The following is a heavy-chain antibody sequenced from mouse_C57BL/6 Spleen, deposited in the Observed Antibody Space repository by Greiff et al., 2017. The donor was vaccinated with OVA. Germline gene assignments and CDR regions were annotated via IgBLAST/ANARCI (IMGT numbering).Heavy chain of an antibody. D-gene: IGHD1-2*01. V-gene: IGHV1-7*01. CDR3: AREVSWA. CDR2: INPSSGYP. Sequence: VQLQQSGAELAQPGASVKLSCTASGYTFTSSWMHWVRQSPGQGLEWIGYINPSSGYPAYNKKFKDKATLTADKSASTANMQLSSLTYEDYAVYYCAREVSWAWGQGTTLTVAS. CDR1: GYTFTSSW. J-gene: IGHJ2*01.